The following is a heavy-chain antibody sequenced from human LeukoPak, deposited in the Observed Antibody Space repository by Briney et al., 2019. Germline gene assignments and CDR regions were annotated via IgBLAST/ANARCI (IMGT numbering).Heavy chain of an antibody. Sequence: PSETLSLTCTVSGGSISSYYWSWIRQPPGKGLEWIGYIYYSGSTNYNPSLKSRVTISVDTSKNQFSLKLSSVTAADTAVYYCARVVTANTNRFDPWGQGTLVTVSS. V-gene: IGHV4-59*01. CDR3: ARVVTANTNRFDP. CDR2: IYYSGST. CDR1: GGSISSYY. J-gene: IGHJ5*02. D-gene: IGHD2-21*02.